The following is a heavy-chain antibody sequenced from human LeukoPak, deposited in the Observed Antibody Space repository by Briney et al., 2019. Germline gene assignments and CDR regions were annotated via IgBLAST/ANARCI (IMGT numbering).Heavy chain of an antibody. CDR1: GFTFSSYA. Sequence: GGSLRLSCAASGFTFSSYAMSWVRQAPGKGLEWVSAISGSGGSTYYADSVKGRFTISRDDSKNTLYLQMNSLRAEDTAVYYCAKDGPGEWELLEHDYWGQGTLVTVSS. V-gene: IGHV3-23*01. J-gene: IGHJ4*02. CDR3: AKDGPGEWELLEHDY. CDR2: ISGSGGST. D-gene: IGHD1-26*01.